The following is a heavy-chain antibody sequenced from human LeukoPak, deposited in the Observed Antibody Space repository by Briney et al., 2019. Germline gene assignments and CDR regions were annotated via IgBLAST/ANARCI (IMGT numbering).Heavy chain of an antibody. CDR1: GGSISSYY. J-gene: IGHJ4*02. Sequence: SETLSLTCTVSGGSISSYYWSWLRQPPGKGLEWIGYIYTSASTNYNPSLKSRVTISVDTSKNQFSLKLSPVTAADTAVYYCASLPRWSGYDDYWGQGTLVTVSS. D-gene: IGHD5-12*01. CDR2: IYTSAST. CDR3: ASLPRWSGYDDY. V-gene: IGHV4-4*09.